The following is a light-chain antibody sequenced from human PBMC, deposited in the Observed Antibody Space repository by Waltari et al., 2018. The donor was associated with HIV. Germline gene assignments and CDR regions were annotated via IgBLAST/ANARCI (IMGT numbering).Light chain of an antibody. CDR2: LSS. J-gene: IGKJ2*01. CDR1: QSLLHSSGYDN. V-gene: IGKV2-28*01. Sequence: DIVMTQSPLSLLVTPGEPASISCRSSQSLLHSSGYDNLESYLQKPGQSPQLLIYLSSNRAFGVPDRFSGIGSGTDFTLKISRVEAEDVGVYYCMQALETPPTFGQGTKLEIK. CDR3: MQALETPPT.